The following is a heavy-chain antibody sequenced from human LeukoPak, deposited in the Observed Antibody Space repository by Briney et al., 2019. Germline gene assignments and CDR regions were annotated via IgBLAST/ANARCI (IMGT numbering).Heavy chain of an antibody. Sequence: ASVKVSCKASGYTFTGYYMHWVRQAPGQGLEWMGWISPNSGGTNYAQKFQGWVTMTRDTSISTAYMELSRLRSDDTAVYYCARDQLLWFGESIGAFDIWGQGTMVTVSS. CDR3: ARDQLLWFGESIGAFDI. V-gene: IGHV1-2*04. J-gene: IGHJ3*02. CDR1: GYTFTGYY. CDR2: ISPNSGGT. D-gene: IGHD3-10*01.